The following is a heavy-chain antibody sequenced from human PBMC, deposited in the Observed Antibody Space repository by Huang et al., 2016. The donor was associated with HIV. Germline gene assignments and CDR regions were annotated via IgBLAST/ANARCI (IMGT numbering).Heavy chain of an antibody. V-gene: IGHV1-24*01. D-gene: IGHD2-21*01. CDR2: FAPENGET. CDR3: ATGFDTYYDI. Sequence: QVQLVQSGAEVKKPGASVKVSCKVSGYTLTELSIHWVRQAPGKGLEGRGGFAPENGETNDAQNFQGRVTMTEDTSTDTAYMELNSLRSEDTAVYYCATGFDTYYDIWGQGTMVIASS. CDR1: GYTLTELS. J-gene: IGHJ3*02.